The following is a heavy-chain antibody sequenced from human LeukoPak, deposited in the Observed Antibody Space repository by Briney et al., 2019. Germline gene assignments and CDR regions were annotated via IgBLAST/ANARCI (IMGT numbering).Heavy chain of an antibody. D-gene: IGHD3-3*01. Sequence: SETLSLTCTVSGGSISSGDYYWSWIRQPPGKGLEWIGYIYYSGSTYYNPSLKSRVTISVDTSKNQFSLKLSSVTAADTAVYYCARERSITIFGVVTADAFGIWGQGTMVTVSS. CDR2: IYYSGST. CDR1: GGSISSGDYY. CDR3: ARERSITIFGVVTADAFGI. V-gene: IGHV4-30-4*01. J-gene: IGHJ3*02.